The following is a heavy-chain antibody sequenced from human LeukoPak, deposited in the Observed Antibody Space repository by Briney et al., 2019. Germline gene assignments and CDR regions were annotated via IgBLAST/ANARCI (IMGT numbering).Heavy chain of an antibody. D-gene: IGHD5-18*01. CDR1: GFTFSSYA. CDR3: AKDGYSYGSSTLDY. V-gene: IGHV3-23*01. CDR2: ISGSGGST. Sequence: GGSLRLSCAAPGFTFSSYAMSWVRQAPGKGLEWVSAISGSGGSTYYADSVKGRFTISRDNSKNTLYLQMNSLRAEDTAVYYCAKDGYSYGSSTLDYWAREPWSPSPQ. J-gene: IGHJ4*02.